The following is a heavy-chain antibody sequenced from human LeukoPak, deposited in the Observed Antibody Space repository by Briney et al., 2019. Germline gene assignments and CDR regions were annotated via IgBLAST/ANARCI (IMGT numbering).Heavy chain of an antibody. CDR1: GFTFSSYG. V-gene: IGHV3-30*18. CDR2: ISYDGSNR. Sequence: PGGTLRLSCAASGFTFSSYGMHWVRQAPGKGLEWLALISYDGSNRYYADSVKGRFTIYRDNSKNTLSLQMNSLRAEDTAVYYCAKEGIRGVRLLDYGGQGTLVTVSS. D-gene: IGHD3-10*01. J-gene: IGHJ4*02. CDR3: AKEGIRGVRLLDY.